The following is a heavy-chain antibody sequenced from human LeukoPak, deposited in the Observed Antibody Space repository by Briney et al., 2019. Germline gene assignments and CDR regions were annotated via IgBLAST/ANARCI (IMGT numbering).Heavy chain of an antibody. CDR1: GGSISDYF. Sequence: PSETLSLTCTVSGGSISDYFWSWIRQPPGKGLEWIGSIHYSGSTTYNPSLKSRVTISVDTSKNQFSLKLTSATAADTAVYYCARLPRGTQPPEYFQQWGQGTLVTVSP. CDR2: IHYSGST. D-gene: IGHD1-1*01. J-gene: IGHJ1*01. CDR3: ARLPRGTQPPEYFQQ. V-gene: IGHV4-59*08.